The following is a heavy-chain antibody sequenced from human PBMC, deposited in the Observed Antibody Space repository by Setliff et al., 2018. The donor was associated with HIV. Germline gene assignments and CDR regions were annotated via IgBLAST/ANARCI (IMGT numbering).Heavy chain of an antibody. CDR2: IYTSGST. V-gene: IGHV4-4*08. D-gene: IGHD3-3*01. Sequence: SETLSLTCTVSDASISNYHWSWIRQPLGKGLEWIGYIYTSGSTNYNPSLKSRVTISVDTSKNQFSLKLSSVTAAYTAVYYCARAGYYNFWSGFSMDVWGKGTTVTVSS. CDR1: DASISNYH. J-gene: IGHJ6*03. CDR3: ARAGYYNFWSGFSMDV.